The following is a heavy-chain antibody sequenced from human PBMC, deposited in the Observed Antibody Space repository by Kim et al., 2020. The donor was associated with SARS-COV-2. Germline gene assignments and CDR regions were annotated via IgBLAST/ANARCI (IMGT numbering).Heavy chain of an antibody. CDR2: IYWDDDK. CDR1: GFSLSSTGVG. CDR3: AHRRGGWSPGDAFDM. V-gene: IGHV2-5*02. Sequence: SGPTLVNPTQTLTLTCTFSGFSLSSTGVGVGWIRQPPGKALEWLALIYWDDDKRYRPSLKSRLTITTDTSKNQVVLTMTNMDPVDTATHYCAHRRGGWSPGDAFDMWGQGTMVTVSS. J-gene: IGHJ3*02. D-gene: IGHD6-19*01.